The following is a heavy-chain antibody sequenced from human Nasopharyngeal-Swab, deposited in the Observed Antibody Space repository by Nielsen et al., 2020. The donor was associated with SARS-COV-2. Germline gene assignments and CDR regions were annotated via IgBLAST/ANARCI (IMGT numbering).Heavy chain of an antibody. CDR1: GGSISSYY. D-gene: IGHD3-16*01. CDR2: IYYSGST. J-gene: IGHJ5*02. V-gene: IGHV4-59*01. Sequence: SETLSLTCTVSGGSISSYYWSWIRQPPGKGLEWIGYIYYSGSTNYNPSLKSRVTISVDTSKNQFSLKLSSVTAADTAVYYCARDGGVLNWFDPWGQGTLVIVSS. CDR3: ARDGGVLNWFDP.